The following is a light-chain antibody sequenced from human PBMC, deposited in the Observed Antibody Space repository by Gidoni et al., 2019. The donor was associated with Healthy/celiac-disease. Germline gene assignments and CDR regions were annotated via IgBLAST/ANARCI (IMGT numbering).Light chain of an antibody. Sequence: EIVLTQSPATLSLSPGERATLSCRASQSVSSYLAWYQQKPGQTPRPLIYDASNRATGIPARFSGSGSGTDFTHTISSLEPEDFAVYYCQQRSNWPGTFGPGTKVDIK. CDR2: DAS. V-gene: IGKV3-11*01. CDR1: QSVSSY. CDR3: QQRSNWPGT. J-gene: IGKJ3*01.